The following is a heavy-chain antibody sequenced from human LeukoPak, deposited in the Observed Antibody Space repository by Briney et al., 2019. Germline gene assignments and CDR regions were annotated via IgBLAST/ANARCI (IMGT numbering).Heavy chain of an antibody. D-gene: IGHD5-18*01. Sequence: SETLSLTCTVSGYSISSGYYWGWIRQPPGKGLEWIGSIYHSGSTYYNPSLKSRVTISVDTSKNQFSLKLSSVTAADTAVYYCAMATRRGYNYGRQYFQHWGQGTLVTVSS. J-gene: IGHJ1*01. CDR1: GYSISSGYY. CDR2: IYHSGST. CDR3: AMATRRGYNYGRQYFQH. V-gene: IGHV4-38-2*02.